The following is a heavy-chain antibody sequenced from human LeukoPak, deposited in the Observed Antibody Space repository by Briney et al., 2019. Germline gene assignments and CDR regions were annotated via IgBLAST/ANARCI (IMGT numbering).Heavy chain of an antibody. D-gene: IGHD3-16*01. CDR1: GFTFSSYA. Sequence: RASLRLSCAASGFTFSSYAMSWVRQAPGKGLEWVSAISGSGGSTYYADSVKGRFTISRDNSKNTLYLQMNSLRAEDTAVYYCAKEKIGDRVPYFDYWGQGTLVTVSS. J-gene: IGHJ4*02. CDR3: AKEKIGDRVPYFDY. V-gene: IGHV3-23*01. CDR2: ISGSGGST.